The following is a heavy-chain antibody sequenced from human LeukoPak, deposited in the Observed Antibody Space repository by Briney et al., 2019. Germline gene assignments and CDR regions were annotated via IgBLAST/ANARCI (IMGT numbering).Heavy chain of an antibody. J-gene: IGHJ4*02. CDR1: GGTFSSYA. CDR2: IIPIFGTA. V-gene: IGHV1-69*01. Sequence: ASVKVSCKASGGTFSSYAISWVRQAPGQGLEWTGGIIPIFGTANYAQKFQGRVTITADESTSTAYMELSSLRSEDTAVYYCARDRPYTGGWRGFDCWGQGTLVTVSS. CDR3: ARDRPYTGGWRGFDC. D-gene: IGHD6-19*01.